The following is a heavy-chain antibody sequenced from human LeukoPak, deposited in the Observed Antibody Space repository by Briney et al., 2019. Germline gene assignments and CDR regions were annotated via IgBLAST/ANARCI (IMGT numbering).Heavy chain of an antibody. CDR3: TRHTTGSPEFDP. V-gene: IGHV3-73*01. CDR1: GFDFNDSA. J-gene: IGHJ5*02. Sequence: GGSLRLSCVTSGFDFNDSALHWVRRAPGKGLEWVGRIRSKANNYATTYTASVRGRFIFSRDDSKSTAWLQMNSLRIEDSALYYCTRHTTGSPEFDPWGQGTLVTVAS. D-gene: IGHD1-26*01. CDR2: IRSKANNYAT.